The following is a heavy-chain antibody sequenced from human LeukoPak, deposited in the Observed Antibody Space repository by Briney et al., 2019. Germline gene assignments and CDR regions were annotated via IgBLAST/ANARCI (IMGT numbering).Heavy chain of an antibody. Sequence: PSETLSLTCTVSGSSINSAYYWGWIRQPPGRGLEWIGTIYPSGSTSYNPSLKTRVTISLDTSMNQFSLKLNSETAADTAVYFCAERSAYESVFGYWGQGTLVTVAS. CDR2: IYPSGST. J-gene: IGHJ4*02. CDR1: GSSINSAYY. D-gene: IGHD5-12*01. CDR3: AERSAYESVFGY. V-gene: IGHV4-38-2*02.